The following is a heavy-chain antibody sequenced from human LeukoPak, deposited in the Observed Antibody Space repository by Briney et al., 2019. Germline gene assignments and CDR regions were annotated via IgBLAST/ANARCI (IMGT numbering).Heavy chain of an antibody. CDR2: IYSGGST. CDR3: ASSGSYSYFDY. V-gene: IGHV3-66*01. J-gene: IGHJ4*02. D-gene: IGHD1-26*01. Sequence: GGSLRLSCAASGFTVSSNYMSWVRQAPGKGLEWVSVIYSGGSTYYADSVKGRFTISRDNSKNTLYLQMNSLRAEDTAVYYCASSGSYSYFDYWGQGTLVTVSS. CDR1: GFTVSSNY.